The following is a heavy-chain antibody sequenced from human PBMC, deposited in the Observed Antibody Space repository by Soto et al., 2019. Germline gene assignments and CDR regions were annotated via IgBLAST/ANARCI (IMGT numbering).Heavy chain of an antibody. J-gene: IGHJ6*02. CDR2: IVVGSGNT. Sequence: SVKVSCKASGFTFTSSAVQWVRQARGQRLEWIGWIVVGSGNTNYAQKFQERVTITRDMSTSTAYMELSSLRSEDTAVYYCAADRWYSSSWYGVDHYGMDVWGQGTTVTVSS. CDR3: AADRWYSSSWYGVDHYGMDV. D-gene: IGHD6-13*01. CDR1: GFTFTSSA. V-gene: IGHV1-58*01.